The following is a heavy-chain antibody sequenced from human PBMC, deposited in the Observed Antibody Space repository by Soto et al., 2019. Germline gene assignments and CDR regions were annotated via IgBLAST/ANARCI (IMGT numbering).Heavy chain of an antibody. J-gene: IGHJ5*01. V-gene: IGHV2-5*02. CDR1: GFSLTNRPLG. CDR3: ANRGYMSGDRDQGNLYS. CDR2: IYWDDDK. D-gene: IGHD5-18*01. Sequence: QSTLKESGPTRVKPTQPLTLTGTFYGFSLTNRPLGVAWIRHVPGKALEWLAVIYWDDDKRYSPSLKNRLTITKSPSKNQLVRNKTNVDPVADTGTYFCANRGYMSGDRDQGNLYSWGQGILVTVSS.